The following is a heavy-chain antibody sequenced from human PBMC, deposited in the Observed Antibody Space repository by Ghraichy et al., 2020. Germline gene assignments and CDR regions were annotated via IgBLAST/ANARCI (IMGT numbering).Heavy chain of an antibody. CDR3: ARRDILVGCSTSFVS. Sequence: SETLSLTCTVSGVSLSSTTDFWGWVRQPPGKGLEWLATISTSASDNYNPSLKSRVTVSIDTSKSQFSLKVRSVTAADTAVYYCARRDILVGCSTSFVSWGQGRLDTVS. CDR1: GVSLSSTTDF. J-gene: IGHJ5*01. CDR2: ISTSASD. D-gene: IGHD2-21*01. V-gene: IGHV4-39*07.